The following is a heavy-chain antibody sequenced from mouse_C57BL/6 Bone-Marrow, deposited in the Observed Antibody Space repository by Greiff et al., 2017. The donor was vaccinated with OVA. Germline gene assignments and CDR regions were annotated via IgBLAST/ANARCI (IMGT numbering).Heavy chain of an antibody. CDR2: IDPSDSYT. J-gene: IGHJ2*01. CDR1: GYTFTSYW. Sequence: QVQLQQPGAELVKPGASVKLSCKASGYTFTSYWMQWVKQRPGQGLEWIGEIDPSDSYTNYNQKFKGKATLTVDTPSSTAYMQLSSLTSEDAAVYYCAREGLLLDYWGQGTTLTVSS. D-gene: IGHD2-10*01. V-gene: IGHV1-50*01. CDR3: AREGLLLDY.